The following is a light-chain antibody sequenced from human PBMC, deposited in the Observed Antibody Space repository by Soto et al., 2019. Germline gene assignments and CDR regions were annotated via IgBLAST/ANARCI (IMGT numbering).Light chain of an antibody. CDR3: CSYAGRGPFYV. J-gene: IGLJ1*01. V-gene: IGLV2-23*01. Sequence: QSVLTQPASVSGSPGQSITVSCTGTSSDLGSYNLVSWYQQHPGKAPKLMIYEGSKRPSGVSNRFSASKSGNTASLTISGLQAEDEADYFCCSYAGRGPFYVLGSGTKVTVL. CDR1: SSDLGSYNL. CDR2: EGS.